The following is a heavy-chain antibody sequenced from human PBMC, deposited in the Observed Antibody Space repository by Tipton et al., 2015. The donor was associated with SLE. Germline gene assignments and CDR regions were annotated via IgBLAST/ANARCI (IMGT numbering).Heavy chain of an antibody. Sequence: SLRLSCAASGFTFSTYVMHWVRQAPGKGLEWVAVISYDGSNKYYADSVKGRFTISRDNSKNTLYLQMNSLRVEDTAVYYCAKDGAHKKTYGGMDVWGQGTTVTVSS. CDR1: GFTFSTYV. D-gene: IGHD4-17*01. J-gene: IGHJ6*02. CDR3: AKDGAHKKTYGGMDV. V-gene: IGHV3-30*04. CDR2: ISYDGSNK.